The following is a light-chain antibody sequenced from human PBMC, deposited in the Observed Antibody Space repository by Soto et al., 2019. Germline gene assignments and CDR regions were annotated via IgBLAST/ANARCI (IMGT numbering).Light chain of an antibody. Sequence: DIPMTQSPSSLSASVGDRVTITCRASQSISSYLNWYQQKPGKAPKLLIYAASSLQSGVPSRFSGSGSWSDFTLAISSLQPEYFATYYCQENYSTPRTFGQGTKLEIK. CDR2: AAS. CDR3: QENYSTPRT. V-gene: IGKV1-39*01. CDR1: QSISSY. J-gene: IGKJ2*01.